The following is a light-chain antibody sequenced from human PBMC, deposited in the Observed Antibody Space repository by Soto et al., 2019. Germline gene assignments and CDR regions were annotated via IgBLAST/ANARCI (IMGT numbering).Light chain of an antibody. V-gene: IGKV1-39*01. CDR1: QGVTSSY. Sequence: TQSTGTLSLSPGERATLSCRASQGVTSSYLNWYQQKPGKAPKLLIYAASSLQSGVPSRFSGSGSGTDFTLTISSLQPEDFATYYCQQSYSTPWTFGQGTKVDNK. CDR3: QQSYSTPWT. J-gene: IGKJ1*01. CDR2: AAS.